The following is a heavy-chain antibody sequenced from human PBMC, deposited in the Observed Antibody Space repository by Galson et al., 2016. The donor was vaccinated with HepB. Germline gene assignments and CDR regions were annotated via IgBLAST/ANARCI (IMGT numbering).Heavy chain of an antibody. V-gene: IGHV3-33*01. J-gene: IGHJ4*02. Sequence: SLRLSCAASGFTFSSYGMNWVRQTPGKGLEWVAIIWYDGSNEYYGDSVKGRFTISRDNSKDTLYLQMNSLREEDTAVYYCVREHYVGGVTQSLEFWGQGTLGPVSS. CDR3: VREHYVGGVTQSLEF. CDR1: GFTFSSYG. CDR2: IWYDGSNE. D-gene: IGHD3-10*02.